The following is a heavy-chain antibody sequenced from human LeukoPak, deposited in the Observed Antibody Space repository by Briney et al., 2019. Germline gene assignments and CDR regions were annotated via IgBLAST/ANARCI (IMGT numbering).Heavy chain of an antibody. D-gene: IGHD6-13*01. CDR1: GFTFDDYA. CDR2: ISWNSGSI. V-gene: IGHV3-9*01. CDR3: AKAPYSSSWYGIDY. J-gene: IGHJ4*02. Sequence: PGRSLRLSCAAYGFTFDDYAMHWVRQAPGKGLEWVSGISWNSGSIGYADSVKGRFTISRDNAKNSLYLQMNSLRAEDTALYYCAKAPYSSSWYGIDYWGQGTLVTVSS.